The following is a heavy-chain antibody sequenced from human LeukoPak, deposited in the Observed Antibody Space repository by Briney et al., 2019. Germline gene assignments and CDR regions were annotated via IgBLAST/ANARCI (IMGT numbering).Heavy chain of an antibody. CDR3: ARDPLTFGGVIANPNFDY. Sequence: PGGSLRLSCAASGFPFSSYSMNWVRQAPGEGLEWVSSISSSSSYIYYADSVKGRFTISRDNAKNSLYLQMNSLRAEDTAVYYCARDPLTFGGVIANPNFDYWGQGTLVTVSS. V-gene: IGHV3-21*01. D-gene: IGHD3-16*02. CDR1: GFPFSSYS. J-gene: IGHJ4*02. CDR2: ISSSSSYI.